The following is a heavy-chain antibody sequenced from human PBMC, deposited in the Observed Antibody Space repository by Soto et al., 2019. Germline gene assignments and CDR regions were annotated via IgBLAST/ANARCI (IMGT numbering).Heavy chain of an antibody. J-gene: IGHJ5*02. CDR2: INPNSGGT. CDR1: GYTFTGYY. Sequence: QVQLVQSGAEVKKPGAAVKVSCKASGYTFTGYYMHWVRQAPGQGLEWMGWINPNSGGTNYAQKFQGRVTMTRDTSISTAYMELSRLRSDDTAVYYCARGLRITMIVANWFDPWGQGTLVTVSS. CDR3: ARGLRITMIVANWFDP. V-gene: IGHV1-2*02. D-gene: IGHD3-22*01.